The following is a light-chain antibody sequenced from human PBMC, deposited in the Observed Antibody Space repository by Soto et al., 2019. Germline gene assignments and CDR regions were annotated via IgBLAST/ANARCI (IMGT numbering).Light chain of an antibody. CDR3: QTWGTGTWV. CDR2: LNSDGSH. J-gene: IGLJ3*02. Sequence: QSVLTQSPSASASLGASVKLTCTLSSGHTNYAIAWHQQQPEKGPRYLMKLNSDGSHSKGDGIPDHFSGSSSGAERYLTISSLQSEDEADYYCQTWGTGTWVFGGGTKLTVL. V-gene: IGLV4-69*01. CDR1: SGHTNYA.